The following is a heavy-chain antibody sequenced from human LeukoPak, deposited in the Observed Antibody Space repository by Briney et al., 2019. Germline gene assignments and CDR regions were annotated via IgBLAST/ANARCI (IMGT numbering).Heavy chain of an antibody. CDR1: GGSISIYY. CDR3: ARTYSSSKLGYYYYYMDV. Sequence: PSETLSLTCTVSGGSISIYYWSWIRQPAGKGLEWIGRIYISGSTNYNPSLKSRVTMSVDTSKNQFSLKLSSVTAADTAVYYCARTYSSSKLGYYYYYMDVWSKGTTVTVSS. CDR2: IYISGST. J-gene: IGHJ6*03. V-gene: IGHV4-4*07. D-gene: IGHD6-13*01.